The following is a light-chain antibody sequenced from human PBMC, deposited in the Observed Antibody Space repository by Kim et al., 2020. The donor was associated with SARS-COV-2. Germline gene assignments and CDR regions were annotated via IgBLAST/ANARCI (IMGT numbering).Light chain of an antibody. CDR3: SSYTRTHTWL. V-gene: IGLV2-14*02. Sequence: QSALTQPASVSGSPGQSITISCTGTTTDHVSWYQQYPGKAPKLMIYDVYKWPSGVSHRFSDSKSDNTASLTISGLHAGDAATYYCSSYTRTHTWLFGGGTKVTV. CDR2: DVY. CDR1: TTDH. J-gene: IGLJ2*01.